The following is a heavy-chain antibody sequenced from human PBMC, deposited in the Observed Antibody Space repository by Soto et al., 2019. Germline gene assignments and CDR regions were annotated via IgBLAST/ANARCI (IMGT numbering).Heavy chain of an antibody. CDR2: IIPIFGTA. CDR1: GGTFSSYA. V-gene: IGHV1-69*01. J-gene: IGHJ4*02. Sequence: QVQLVQSGAEVKKPGSSVKVSCKASGGTFSSYAISWVRQAPGQGLEWMGGIIPIFGTANYAQKFQGRVTVTADESTSTAYMELSSLRSEDTAVYYCARGSEASRQLVPNERFDYWGQGTLVTVSS. CDR3: ARGSEASRQLVPNERFDY. D-gene: IGHD6-13*01.